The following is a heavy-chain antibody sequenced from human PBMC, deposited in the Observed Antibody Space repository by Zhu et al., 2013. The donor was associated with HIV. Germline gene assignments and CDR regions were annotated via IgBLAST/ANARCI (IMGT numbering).Heavy chain of an antibody. CDR1: GGSFSNFG. D-gene: IGHD6-13*01. CDR3: ARGRLSSIGRDWFDP. J-gene: IGHJ5*02. Sequence: QVQLVQSGAEVKKPGSSVKVSCKASGGSFSNFGFSWVRQAPGQGLEWMGWMNPNSGNTGYAQKFQGSVTMTRNTSRSTAYMELSNLTSEDTAVYFCARGRLSSIGRDWFDPWGQETLVTVSS. V-gene: IGHV1-8*01. CDR2: MNPNSGNT.